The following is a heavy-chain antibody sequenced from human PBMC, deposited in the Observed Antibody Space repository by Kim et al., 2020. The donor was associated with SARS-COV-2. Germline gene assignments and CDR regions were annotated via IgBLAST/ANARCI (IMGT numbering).Heavy chain of an antibody. Sequence: GGSLRLSCAASGFTFSSYAMHWVRQAPGKGLEWVAVISYDGSNKYYADSVKGRFTISRDNSKNTLYLQMNSLRAEDTAVYYAWGTSIAARYNWFDPWGQGTLVTVSS. CDR3: WGTSIAARYNWFDP. V-gene: IGHV3-30*04. CDR2: ISYDGSNK. D-gene: IGHD6-6*01. J-gene: IGHJ5*02. CDR1: GFTFSSYA.